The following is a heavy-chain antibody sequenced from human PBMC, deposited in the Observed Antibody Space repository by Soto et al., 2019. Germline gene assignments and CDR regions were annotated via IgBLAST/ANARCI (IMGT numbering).Heavy chain of an antibody. J-gene: IGHJ3*02. CDR3: ARDSYYDILTGYSRNAFDI. Sequence: ASVKVSCKASGYTFTCYYIHWVRQAPGQGLEWMGWINPNTGGTNYAQNFQGRVTVTRDTSITTAYMELSSLRSDDTAMYFCARDSYYDILTGYSRNAFDIWGPGTMVTVSS. V-gene: IGHV1-2*02. CDR2: INPNTGGT. D-gene: IGHD3-9*01. CDR1: GYTFTCYY.